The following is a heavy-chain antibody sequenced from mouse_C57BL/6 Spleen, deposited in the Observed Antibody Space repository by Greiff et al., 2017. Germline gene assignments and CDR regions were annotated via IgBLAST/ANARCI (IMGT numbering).Heavy chain of an antibody. CDR1: GFNIKDDY. CDR2: IDPENGDT. Sequence: VQLKQSGAELVRPGASVKLSCTASGFNIKDDYMHWVKQSPEQGLEWIGWIDPENGDTEYASKFQGKATITADTSSNTAYLQLSSLTSEDTAVYYCTTGDDDEGYFDVWGTGTTVTVSS. V-gene: IGHV14-4*01. D-gene: IGHD2-4*01. CDR3: TTGDDDEGYFDV. J-gene: IGHJ1*03.